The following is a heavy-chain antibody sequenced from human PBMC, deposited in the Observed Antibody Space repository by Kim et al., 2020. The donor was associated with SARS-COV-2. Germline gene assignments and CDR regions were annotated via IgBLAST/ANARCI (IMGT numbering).Heavy chain of an antibody. Sequence: SVKVSCKASGGTFSSYAISWVRQAPGQGLEWMGGIIPIFGTANYAQKFQGRVTITADESTSTAYMELSSLRSEDTAVYYCACRITGTPVGFDYWGQGTLVTVSS. D-gene: IGHD1-7*01. V-gene: IGHV1-69*13. CDR1: GGTFSSYA. J-gene: IGHJ4*02. CDR2: IIPIFGTA. CDR3: ACRITGTPVGFDY.